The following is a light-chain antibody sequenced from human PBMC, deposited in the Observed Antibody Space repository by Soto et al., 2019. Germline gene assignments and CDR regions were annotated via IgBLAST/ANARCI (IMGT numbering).Light chain of an antibody. Sequence: QSALTQPASVSGSPEQSITISCTGTSSDVGGYNYVSWYQQHPGKAPKLMIYEVSNRPSGVSNRFSGSKSGNTASLTISGLQAEDEADYYCSSYRGSSPYVFGTGTKVTVL. J-gene: IGLJ1*01. CDR1: SSDVGGYNY. CDR2: EVS. CDR3: SSYRGSSPYV. V-gene: IGLV2-14*01.